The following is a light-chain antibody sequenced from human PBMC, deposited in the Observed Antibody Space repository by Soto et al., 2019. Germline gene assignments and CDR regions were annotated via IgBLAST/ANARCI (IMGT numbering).Light chain of an antibody. Sequence: EIVLKPSPATLSLSPGERATLSWRASQSVSGCLAWYQQKPGQAPRLLIFDASNRATGIPARFSGSGSGTDFTLTISSLEPEDFAIYYCQQRCNWPPVTFGGGTKVDIK. CDR1: QSVSGC. CDR2: DAS. V-gene: IGKV3-11*01. J-gene: IGKJ4*01. CDR3: QQRCNWPPVT.